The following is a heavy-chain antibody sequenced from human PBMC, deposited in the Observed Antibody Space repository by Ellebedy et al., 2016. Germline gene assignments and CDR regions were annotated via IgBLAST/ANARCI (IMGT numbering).Heavy chain of an antibody. D-gene: IGHD2-2*01. CDR2: IYSTGTT. J-gene: IGHJ4*02. CDR3: ARGLKYCSTTSCRSQFFDY. Sequence: SETLSLTCSVSGGSISNGGYYWSWIRQPPGKGLEWIGSIYSTGTTFYSPSLKSRVTLFVDTSKNQFYLNLYSVTAADTAVYYCARGLKYCSTTSCRSQFFDYWGQGSLVTVSS. V-gene: IGHV4-39*01. CDR1: GGSISNGGYY.